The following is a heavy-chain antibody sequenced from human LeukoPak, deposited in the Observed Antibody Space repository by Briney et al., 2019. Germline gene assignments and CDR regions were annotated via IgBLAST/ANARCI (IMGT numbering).Heavy chain of an antibody. J-gene: IGHJ1*01. CDR1: GYSISNSYY. V-gene: IGHV4-38-2*02. CDR2: IYHTGTT. CDR3: ARLDSGDHGNIPH. Sequence: SETLSLTCTVSGYSISNSYYWDWIRQPPGKGLEWIGYIYHTGTTRYNPSLNSRVTISVETSKNQFSLRLNSVTAADTAIYYCARLDSGDHGNIPHWGQGTLVTVSS. D-gene: IGHD1-26*01.